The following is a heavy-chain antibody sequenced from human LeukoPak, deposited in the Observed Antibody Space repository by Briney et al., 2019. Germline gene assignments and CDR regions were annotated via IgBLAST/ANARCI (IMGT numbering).Heavy chain of an antibody. V-gene: IGHV1-18*01. CDR2: ISAYNGNT. D-gene: IGHD1-26*01. J-gene: IGHJ4*02. Sequence: ASVKVSCTASGYTFTSYGISWVRQAPGQGLEWMGWISAYNGNTNYAQKLQGRVTMTTDTSASTAYMELSSLRSEDTAVYYCARDYSGSYYRNTFDYWGQGTLVTVSS. CDR1: GYTFTSYG. CDR3: ARDYSGSYYRNTFDY.